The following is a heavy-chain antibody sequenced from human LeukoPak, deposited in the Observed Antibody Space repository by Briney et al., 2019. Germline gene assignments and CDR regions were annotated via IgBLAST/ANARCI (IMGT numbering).Heavy chain of an antibody. CDR2: INVKSGAT. CDR3: ARVGRESSTGWLDY. D-gene: IGHD6-19*01. V-gene: IGHV1-2*06. Sequence: ASVKVSCTASGYTFIDYYFNWVRQAPGQGPEWMGRINVKSGATDYAQKFQGRVTVTRDTSISTAYMELSSLRSDDTAVYYCARVGRESSTGWLDYWGQGTLVTVSS. J-gene: IGHJ4*02. CDR1: GYTFIDYY.